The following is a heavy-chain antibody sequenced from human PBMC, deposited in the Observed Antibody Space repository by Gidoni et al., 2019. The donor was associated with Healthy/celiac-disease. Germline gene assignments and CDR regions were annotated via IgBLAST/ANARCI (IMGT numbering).Heavy chain of an antibody. V-gene: IGHV4-39*01. CDR2: IYYSGGT. J-gene: IGHJ4*02. Sequence: QLQLQESGPGLVKPSETLSLTCTVSGGSISSSSYYWGGIRQPPGKGLEWIGSIYYSGGTYYNPSLKRRVTISVDTSKNQFSLKLSSVTAADTAVYYCASGGSGPSRLGELRRPSPLTDYWGQGTLVTVSS. CDR1: GGSISSSSYY. D-gene: IGHD3-10*01. CDR3: ASGGSGPSRLGELRRPSPLTDY.